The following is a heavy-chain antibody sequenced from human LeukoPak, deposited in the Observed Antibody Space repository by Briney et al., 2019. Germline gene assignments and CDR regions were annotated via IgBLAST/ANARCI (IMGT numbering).Heavy chain of an antibody. CDR2: ISYDGSNK. V-gene: IGHV3-30-3*01. CDR3: AKDKDGSGIYYKCFDS. CDR1: GFTFSSYA. J-gene: IGHJ4*02. Sequence: GRSLRLSCAASGFTFSSYAMHWVRRAPGKGLEWVAVISYDGSNKYYADSVKGRFTISRDNSKNTLYLQMNSLRPEDTAVYYCAKDKDGSGIYYKCFDSWGQGTLVTVSS. D-gene: IGHD3-10*01.